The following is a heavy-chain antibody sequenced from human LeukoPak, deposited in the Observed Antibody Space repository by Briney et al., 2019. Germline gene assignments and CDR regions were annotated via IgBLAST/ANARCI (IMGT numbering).Heavy chain of an antibody. J-gene: IGHJ4*02. CDR3: ARADGTIYYFDS. D-gene: IGHD5-24*01. Sequence: SQTLSLTCTVSGGSISSRAYYWSWIRQHPGKGPEWIGYIYYSGSTYYNPSLKSRVIISLNTSKTQFSLKLSSVTAADTAVYYCARADGTIYYFDSWGQGTVVTV. CDR1: GGSISSRAYY. V-gene: IGHV4-31*03. CDR2: IYYSGST.